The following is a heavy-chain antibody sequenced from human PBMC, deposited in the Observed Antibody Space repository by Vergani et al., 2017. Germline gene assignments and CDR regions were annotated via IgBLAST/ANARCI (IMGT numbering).Heavy chain of an antibody. CDR2: IKSASDGETR. D-gene: IGHD1-14*01. J-gene: IGHJ4*02. V-gene: IGHV3-15*01. CDR1: GFIFNNAW. Sequence: EVQLVESGGGLVKPGGSLRLSCAASGFIFNNAWMSWVRQAPGKGLEYIGRIKSASDGETRDYAAPVKGRFNISRDDSKNKVYLQMNSLKIEDTGVYYCTRCRGNRGFDYWGQGTLVTVSS. CDR3: TRCRGNRGFDY.